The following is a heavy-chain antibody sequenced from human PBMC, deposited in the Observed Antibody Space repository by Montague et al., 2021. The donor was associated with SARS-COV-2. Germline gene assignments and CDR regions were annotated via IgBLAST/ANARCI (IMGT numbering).Heavy chain of an antibody. Sequence: SLRLSCAASGFTFSSYAMHWVRQAPGKGLEWVAVISYDGSNKYYADSVKGRFTISRDNSKNTRYLQMNSLRAEDTAVYYCARTYSGSYFGAFDIWGQGTMVTVSS. J-gene: IGHJ3*02. CDR1: GFTFSSYA. CDR2: ISYDGSNK. V-gene: IGHV3-30-3*01. D-gene: IGHD1-26*01. CDR3: ARTYSGSYFGAFDI.